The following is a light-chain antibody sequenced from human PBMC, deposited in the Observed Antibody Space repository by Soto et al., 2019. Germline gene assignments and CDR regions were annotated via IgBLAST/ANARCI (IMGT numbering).Light chain of an antibody. V-gene: IGLV2-11*01. J-gene: IGLJ1*01. CDR3: CSYAGGPYV. CDR2: DVS. CDR1: SSDVGGYNY. Sequence: QSVLTRPRSVSGSPGQSVAISCTGSSSDVGGYNYVSWYQQHPGKAPKVMIYDVSKRPSGVPDRFSGSKSGDTASLTITGLQAEDEADYYCCSYAGGPYVFGTGTKVTVL.